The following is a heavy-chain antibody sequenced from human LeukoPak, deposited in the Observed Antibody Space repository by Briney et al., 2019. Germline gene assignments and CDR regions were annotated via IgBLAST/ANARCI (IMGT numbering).Heavy chain of an antibody. V-gene: IGHV4-59*11. CDR2: IYYSGST. D-gene: IGHD2-15*01. J-gene: IGHJ4*02. CDR3: ARGPFRGFDY. Sequence: PSETLSLTCTVSGGSISSHYWSWIRQPPGKGLEWIGYIYYSGSTNYNPSLKSRVTITADTSKNQFSLKLSSVTAADTAVYYWARGPFRGFDYWGQGTLVTVSS. CDR1: GGSISSHY.